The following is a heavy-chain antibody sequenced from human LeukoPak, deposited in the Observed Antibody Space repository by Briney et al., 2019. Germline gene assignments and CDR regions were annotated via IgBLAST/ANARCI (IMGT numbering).Heavy chain of an antibody. D-gene: IGHD6-19*01. Sequence: SETLSLTCTVSGGSISSSSYYWGWIRQPPGKGLEWIGSIYYSGSTYYNPSLKSRVTISVDTSKNQFSLKLSSVTAADTAVYYCARGSGSSGFPDWGQGTLVTVSS. CDR3: ARGSGSSGFPD. J-gene: IGHJ4*02. CDR1: GGSISSSSYY. CDR2: IYYSGST. V-gene: IGHV4-39*07.